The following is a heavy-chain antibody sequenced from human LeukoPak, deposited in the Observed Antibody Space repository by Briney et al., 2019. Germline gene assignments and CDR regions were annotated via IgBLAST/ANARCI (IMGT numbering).Heavy chain of an antibody. CDR1: GGSISSSSYY. J-gene: IGHJ4*02. CDR2: IYYSGST. V-gene: IGHV4-39*01. Sequence: SETLSLTCNVSGGSISSSSYYWGWIRQPPGQGLEWIGSIYYSGSTYYNPSLKSRVTISVDTSKNQFSLKLSSVTAADTAVYYCARHAGHYDILTGSGPLYYFDYWGQGTLVTVSS. D-gene: IGHD3-9*01. CDR3: ARHAGHYDILTGSGPLYYFDY.